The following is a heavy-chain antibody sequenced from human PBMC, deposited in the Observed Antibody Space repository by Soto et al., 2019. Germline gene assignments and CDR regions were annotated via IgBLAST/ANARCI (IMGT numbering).Heavy chain of an antibody. V-gene: IGHV3-15*07. CDR3: TTGLYNSGGVDH. D-gene: IGHD2-15*01. CDR1: GFTFSHPW. J-gene: IGHJ4*02. Sequence: EVQLVESGGGLVKPGESLRLSCAASGFTFSHPWMNWVRQAPGKGLEWVGLIKTNASGGTTVYPAPVTDRFTISRDDSKSMLYLQMHSLKTEDTAVYYCTTGLYNSGGVDHWGQGTLVTVSS. CDR2: IKTNASGGTT.